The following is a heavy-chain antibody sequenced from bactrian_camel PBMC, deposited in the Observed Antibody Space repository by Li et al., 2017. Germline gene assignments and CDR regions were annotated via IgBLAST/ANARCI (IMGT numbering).Heavy chain of an antibody. CDR2: IDSDGST. D-gene: IGHD7*01. V-gene: IGHV3S55*01. CDR1: GFAYSSYC. CDR3: AARWPGGCHKPKFRSSWCDFGY. Sequence: VQLVESGGGSVQVGGSLTLSCSASGFAYSSYCMAWFRQTPGKEREGVAAIDSDGSTSYADSVKGRFTISKDAAKNILYLQMNSLKPEDTAEYYCAARWPGGCHKPKFRSSWCDFGYWGQGTQVTVS. J-gene: IGHJ6*01.